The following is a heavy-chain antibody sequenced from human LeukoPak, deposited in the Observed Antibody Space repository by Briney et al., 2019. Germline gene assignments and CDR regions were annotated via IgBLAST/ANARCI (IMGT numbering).Heavy chain of an antibody. CDR3: ARGGGVGGYYDSSGYYYSMDY. D-gene: IGHD3-22*01. J-gene: IGHJ4*02. Sequence: SETLSLTCTVSGGSISSYYWSWIRQPPGKGLEWIGYIYYSGSTNYNPSLKSRVTISVDTSKNQFSLKLSSVTAADTAVYYCARGGGVGGYYDSSGYYYSMDYWGQGTLVTVSS. CDR2: IYYSGST. V-gene: IGHV4-59*01. CDR1: GGSISSYY.